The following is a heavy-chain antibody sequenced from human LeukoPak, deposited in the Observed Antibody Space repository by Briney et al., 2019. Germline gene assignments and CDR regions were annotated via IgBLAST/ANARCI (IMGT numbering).Heavy chain of an antibody. CDR3: ARDIRDGYNEYYFDS. D-gene: IGHD5-24*01. CDR1: GGSISTYY. CDR2: IYYSGST. V-gene: IGHV4-59*01. J-gene: IGHJ4*02. Sequence: PSETLSLTCTVSGGSISTYYWSWIRQPPGKGLEWIGYIYYSGSTIYNPSLKSRVTISVDTSKNQFSLNLSSVTAADTAVHYCARDIRDGYNEYYFDSWGQGTLVTVSS.